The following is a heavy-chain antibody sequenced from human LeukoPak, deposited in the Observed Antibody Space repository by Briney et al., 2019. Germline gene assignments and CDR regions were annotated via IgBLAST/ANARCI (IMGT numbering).Heavy chain of an antibody. CDR1: GGSISSGDYY. J-gene: IGHJ4*02. CDR3: AKAGRLAAAGTLDY. Sequence: PSETLSLTCTVSGGSISSGDYYWSWIRQPPGKGLEWIGYIYYSGSTYYNPSLKSRVTISVDTSKNQFSLKLSSVTAADTAVYYCAKAGRLAAAGTLDYWGQGRLVTVSS. D-gene: IGHD6-13*01. V-gene: IGHV4-30-4*01. CDR2: IYYSGST.